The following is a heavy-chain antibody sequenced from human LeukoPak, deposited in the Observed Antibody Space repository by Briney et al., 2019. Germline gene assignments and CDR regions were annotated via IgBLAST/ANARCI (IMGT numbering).Heavy chain of an antibody. J-gene: IGHJ2*01. D-gene: IGHD3-16*01. CDR2: IFYSGST. V-gene: IGHV4-59*11. CDR1: DDSISTHF. CDR3: ARGHYSYDL. Sequence: PSETLSLTCTVSDDSISTHFWSWIRQPPGKGLEWIGYIFYSGSTNYNPSLKSRVTMSVDTSKNQFSLKLSSVTAADTAVYYCARGHYSYDLWGRGTLVTVSS.